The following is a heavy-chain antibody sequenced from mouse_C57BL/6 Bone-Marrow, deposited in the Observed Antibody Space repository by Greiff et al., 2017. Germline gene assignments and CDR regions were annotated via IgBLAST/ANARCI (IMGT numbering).Heavy chain of an antibody. Sequence: QVQLQQPGAELVKPGASVKMSCTASGYTFTSYWITWVKQRPGQGLEWIGDIYPGSGSTNYNEKFKSKATLTVDTSSSTAYMQLSSLTSEDSAVYYCARPYYSNYWYFDVWGTGTTVTVSA. CDR2: IYPGSGST. CDR3: ARPYYSNYWYFDV. V-gene: IGHV1-55*01. CDR1: GYTFTSYW. J-gene: IGHJ1*03. D-gene: IGHD2-5*01.